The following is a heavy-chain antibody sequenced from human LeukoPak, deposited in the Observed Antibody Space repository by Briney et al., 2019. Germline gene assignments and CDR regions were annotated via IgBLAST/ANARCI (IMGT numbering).Heavy chain of an antibody. Sequence: ASVKVSCKASGYTFTSYAMHWVRQAPGQRLEWMGWIDAGNGNTNYAQKLQGRVTMTTDTSTSTAYMEPRSLRSDDTAVYYCARVDYDILTGYDHYGMDVWGQGTTVTVSS. CDR1: GYTFTSYA. CDR2: IDAGNGNT. CDR3: ARVDYDILTGYDHYGMDV. V-gene: IGHV1-3*01. J-gene: IGHJ6*02. D-gene: IGHD3-9*01.